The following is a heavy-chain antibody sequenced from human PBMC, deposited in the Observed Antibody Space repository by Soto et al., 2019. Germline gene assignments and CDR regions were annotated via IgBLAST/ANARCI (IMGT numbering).Heavy chain of an antibody. CDR3: TSRRVWTAVDPFDY. V-gene: IGHV3-73*01. CDR1: GFTFSESA. Sequence: GGSLRLSCAASGFTFSESAMHWVRQASGKGLEWVGRIRNKDNNYATAYTASVKGRFTISRDDSKNTVYLQINSLKIDDTAVYYCTSRRVWTAVDPFDYWGLGTLVTVSS. D-gene: IGHD5-18*01. CDR2: IRNKDNNYAT. J-gene: IGHJ4*02.